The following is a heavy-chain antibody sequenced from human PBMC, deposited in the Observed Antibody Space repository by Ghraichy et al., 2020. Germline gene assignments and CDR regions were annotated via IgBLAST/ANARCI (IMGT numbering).Heavy chain of an antibody. CDR3: ARSYYDILTGYYNPSDY. V-gene: IGHV2-70*01. CDR1: GFSLSTSGMC. CDR2: IDWDDDK. D-gene: IGHD3-9*01. Sequence: SGPTLVKPTQTLTLTCTFSGFSLSTSGMCVSWIRQPPGKALEWLALIDWDDDKYYSTSLKTRLTISKDTSKNQVVLTMTNMDPVDTATYCCARSYYDILTGYYNPSDYWGQGTLVTVSS. J-gene: IGHJ4*02.